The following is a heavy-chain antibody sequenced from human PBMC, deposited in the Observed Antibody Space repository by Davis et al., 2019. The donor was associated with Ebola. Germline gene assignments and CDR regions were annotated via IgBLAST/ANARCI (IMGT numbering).Heavy chain of an antibody. CDR2: IIPIFGTA. J-gene: IGHJ6*02. Sequence: SVKVSCKASGGTFSSYAISWVRQAPGQGLEWMGGIIPIFGTANYAQKFQGRATITADKSTSTAYMELSSLRSEDTAVYYCASYDYSNYASQAWGMDVWGQGTTVTVSS. CDR3: ASYDYSNYASQAWGMDV. V-gene: IGHV1-69*06. D-gene: IGHD4-11*01. CDR1: GGTFSSYA.